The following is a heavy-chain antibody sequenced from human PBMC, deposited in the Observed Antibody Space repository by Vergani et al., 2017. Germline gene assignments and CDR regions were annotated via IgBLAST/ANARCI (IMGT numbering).Heavy chain of an antibody. J-gene: IGHJ4*02. V-gene: IGHV4-31*03. D-gene: IGHD2-21*02. CDR1: GDSISRGGYY. CDR2: IYYSGST. CDR3: AREVGTEGFDY. Sequence: QVQLQESGPGLVKPSQTLYLTCTVSGDSISRGGYYWNWIRQHPGKGLEWIGYIYYSGSTNYNSSLKSRVSMSVDTSKNQFSLRLSSVTAADTAVYYCAREVGTEGFDYWGQGTLVTVSS.